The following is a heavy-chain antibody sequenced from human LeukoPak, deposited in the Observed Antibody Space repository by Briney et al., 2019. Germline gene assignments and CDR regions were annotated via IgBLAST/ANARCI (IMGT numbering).Heavy chain of an antibody. J-gene: IGHJ6*04. CDR3: ARGLRFALDV. D-gene: IGHD3-3*01. CDR1: GGSISSGSYY. V-gene: IGHV4-61*02. CDR2: IYTSGST. Sequence: PSQTLSLTCTVSGGSISSGSYYWSWIRQPAGKGLEWIGRIYTSGSTNYNPSLKSRVTISVDTSMNQFSLKLSSVTAADTAVYYCARGLRFALDVWGKGTTVTVSS.